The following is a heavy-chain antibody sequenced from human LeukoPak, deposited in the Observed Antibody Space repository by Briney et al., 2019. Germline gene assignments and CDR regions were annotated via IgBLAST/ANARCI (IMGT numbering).Heavy chain of an antibody. Sequence: PGGSLRLSCGASGFTVSSNYMSWVRQAPGKGLEWVGFIRSKAYGGTTEYAASVKGRFTISRDDSKSIAYVQMNSLKTEDTAVYYCTSQKDYYGAGSYCTFDPWGQGTLVTVSS. CDR1: GFTVSSNY. V-gene: IGHV3-49*04. CDR3: TSQKDYYGAGSYCTFDP. J-gene: IGHJ5*02. D-gene: IGHD3-10*01. CDR2: IRSKAYGGTT.